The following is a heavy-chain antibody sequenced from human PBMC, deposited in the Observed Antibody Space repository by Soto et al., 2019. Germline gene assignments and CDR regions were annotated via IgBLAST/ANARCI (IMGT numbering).Heavy chain of an antibody. CDR2: INAGNGNT. Sequence: ASVKVSCKASGYTFTSYAMHWVRQAPGQRLEWMGWINAGNGNTKYSQKFQGRVTITRDTSASTAYMELSSLRSEDTAVYYCARDKGYDSSGYYYVSLYYFDYWGPGTLVTVSS. CDR3: ARDKGYDSSGYYYVSLYYFDY. V-gene: IGHV1-3*01. J-gene: IGHJ4*02. D-gene: IGHD3-22*01. CDR1: GYTFTSYA.